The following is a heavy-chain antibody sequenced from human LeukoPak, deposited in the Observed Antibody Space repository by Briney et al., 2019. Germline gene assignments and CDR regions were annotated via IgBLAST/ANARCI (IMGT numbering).Heavy chain of an antibody. D-gene: IGHD6-13*01. CDR1: GFSFSSSW. Sequence: GGSLRLSCAASGFSFSSSWMHWVRHAPGKGLGWVSRMNSDGSIITYADSVKGRFTTTRDNAKSTLFLQMNSLRADDTGVYFCARDAHSSSWTWGQGTLVTVSS. CDR2: MNSDGSII. J-gene: IGHJ4*02. V-gene: IGHV3-74*03. CDR3: ARDAHSSSWT.